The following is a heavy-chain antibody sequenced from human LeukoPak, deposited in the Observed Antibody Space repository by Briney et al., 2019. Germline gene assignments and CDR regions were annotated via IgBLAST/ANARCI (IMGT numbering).Heavy chain of an antibody. D-gene: IGHD1-26*01. Sequence: GGSLRLSCAASGFTFRSYTMHWVRQAPGKGLEWVAVILYDGRTTNYAESVRGRFTISRDTSENTLYLQMNSLRAEDTAVYYCAKDGLELPKRGAFDIWGQGTMVTVSS. V-gene: IGHV3-30*04. CDR3: AKDGLELPKRGAFDI. CDR1: GFTFRSYT. J-gene: IGHJ3*02. CDR2: ILYDGRTT.